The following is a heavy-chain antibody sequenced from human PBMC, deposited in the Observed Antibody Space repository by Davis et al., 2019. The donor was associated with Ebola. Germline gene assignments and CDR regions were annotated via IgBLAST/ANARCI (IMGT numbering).Heavy chain of an antibody. V-gene: IGHV3-21*01. Sequence: GGSLRLSCAASGFTFSSYSMNWVRQAPGKGLEWVSSISSSSSYIYYADSVKGRFTISRDHAKNSLYLQMNSLRAEDTAVYYCARGRGGKSRYGMDVWGQGTTVTVSS. CDR1: GFTFSSYS. D-gene: IGHD4-23*01. CDR2: ISSSSSYI. J-gene: IGHJ6*02. CDR3: ARGRGGKSRYGMDV.